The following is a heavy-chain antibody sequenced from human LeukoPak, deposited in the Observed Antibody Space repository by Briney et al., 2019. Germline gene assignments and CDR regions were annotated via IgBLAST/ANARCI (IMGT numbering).Heavy chain of an antibody. CDR1: GGSINTYY. V-gene: IGHV4-34*01. Sequence: SETLSLTCTVPGGSINTYYWSWIRQPPGKGLEWIGEINHSGSTNYNPSLKSRVTISVDTSKRQFSLKLSSVTAADTAVYYCSKGGPHTVTTYRWFDPWGQGTLVTVSS. CDR2: INHSGST. CDR3: SKGGPHTVTTYRWFDP. J-gene: IGHJ5*02. D-gene: IGHD4-17*01.